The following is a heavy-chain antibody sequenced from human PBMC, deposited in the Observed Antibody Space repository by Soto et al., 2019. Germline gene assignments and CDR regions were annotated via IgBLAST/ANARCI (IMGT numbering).Heavy chain of an antibody. CDR1: GFTFSSSW. CDR3: ARGTQTTVTTRLFDC. CDR2: INSDGTTI. J-gene: IGHJ4*02. V-gene: IGHV3-74*01. D-gene: IGHD4-17*01. Sequence: PGGSLRLSCAASGFTFSSSWKHWVRQAPGKGLVWVSRINSDGTTITYADSVKGRFTISRDNAKNTLYLQMNSLRAEDTAVYYCARGTQTTVTTRLFDCWGQGT.